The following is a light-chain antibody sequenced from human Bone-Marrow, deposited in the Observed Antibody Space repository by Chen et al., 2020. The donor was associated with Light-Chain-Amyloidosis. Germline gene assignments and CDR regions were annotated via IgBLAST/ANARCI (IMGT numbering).Light chain of an antibody. J-gene: IGLJ1*01. V-gene: IGLV2-14*01. CDR1: SSDVGGDNH. Sequence: QSPLTQPASVSASPGQSITISCTGTSSDVGGDNHVSWYQQHPEKAPKLMSYEVTNRPSWVPDRFSGSKSDNTASLTISGLQTEDEADYFCSSYTITNTLVFGSGTRVTVL. CDR3: SSYTITNTLV. CDR2: EVT.